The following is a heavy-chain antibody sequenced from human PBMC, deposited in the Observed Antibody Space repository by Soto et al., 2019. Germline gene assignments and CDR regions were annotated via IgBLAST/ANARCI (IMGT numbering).Heavy chain of an antibody. D-gene: IGHD2-15*01. CDR1: GFTFSSFW. CDR3: THTLSATPGWDP. Sequence: EVQLVESGGDLVQPGGSLRLSCAASGFTFSSFWMSWVRQTPGKGLEWVANIKQDGSEKYYADSVKGRFAISRDNAKNSLYLQMTALRAADTAVYYCTHTLSATPGWDPWGQGTLVTVSS. CDR2: IKQDGSEK. V-gene: IGHV3-7*01. J-gene: IGHJ5*02.